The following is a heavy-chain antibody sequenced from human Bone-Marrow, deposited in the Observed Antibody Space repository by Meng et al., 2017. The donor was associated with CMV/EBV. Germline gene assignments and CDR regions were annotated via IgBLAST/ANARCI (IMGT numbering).Heavy chain of an antibody. J-gene: IGHJ3*02. CDR1: GFTFSNYY. CDR2: IDSDGTGT. V-gene: IGHV3-74*01. CDR3: ARGTETLWRTRGAFDI. Sequence: GESLKISCVASGFTFSNYYVHWVRQFPGKGLVWVSRIDSDGTGTIYADSVRGRFTISRDNAKNTLYLQMNSLGAEDTAVYYCARGTETLWRTRGAFDIWGQGTMVTVSS. D-gene: IGHD3-10*01.